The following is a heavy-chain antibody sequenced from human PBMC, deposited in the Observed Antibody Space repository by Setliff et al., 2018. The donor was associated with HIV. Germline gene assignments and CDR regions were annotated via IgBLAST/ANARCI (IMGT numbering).Heavy chain of an antibody. V-gene: IGHV4-34*01. CDR1: GGSFSGFY. CDR3: ARGPPGSSIGWYVGY. D-gene: IGHD6-19*01. Sequence: PSETLSLTCAVYGGSFSGFYWNWIRQPPGKGLEWIGEINHSGSTNYNPSLKSRVTISVDTSKNQFSLRLSSVIAADTAVYYCARGPPGSSIGWYVGYWGQGTLVTVPS. J-gene: IGHJ4*02. CDR2: INHSGST.